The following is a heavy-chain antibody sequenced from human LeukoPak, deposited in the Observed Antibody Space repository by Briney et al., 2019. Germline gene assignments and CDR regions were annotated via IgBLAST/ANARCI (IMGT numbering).Heavy chain of an antibody. CDR1: SSSISDNSY. D-gene: IGHD3-3*01. Sequence: PSETLSLTCTIFSSSISDNSYWGWIRRPPGKGLEWIGSVYHSGSTYYNPSLKSRVTLSVDTSNNHFSLKLRSVTAADTAVYYCARHNYYHFWSTLNWFDPWGQGTLVTVSS. CDR2: VYHSGST. V-gene: IGHV4-38-2*02. CDR3: ARHNYYHFWSTLNWFDP. J-gene: IGHJ5*02.